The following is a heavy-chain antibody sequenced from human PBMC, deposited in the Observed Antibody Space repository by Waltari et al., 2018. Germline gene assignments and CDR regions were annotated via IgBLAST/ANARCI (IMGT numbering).Heavy chain of an antibody. V-gene: IGHV4-39*07. J-gene: IGHJ5*02. D-gene: IGHD2-15*01. CDR3: ARHLADIVVVVAAMWFDP. CDR2: IYYSGST. Sequence: QLQLQESGPGLVKPSETLSLTCTVSGGSISSSSYYWGWIRQPPGKGLDWIGSIYYSGSTYYNPSLKSRVTISVDTSKNQFSLKLSSVTAADTAVYYCARHLADIVVVVAAMWFDPWGQGTLVTVSS. CDR1: GGSISSSSYY.